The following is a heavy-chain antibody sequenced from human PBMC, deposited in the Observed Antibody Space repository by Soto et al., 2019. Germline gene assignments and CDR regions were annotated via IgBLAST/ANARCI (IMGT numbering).Heavy chain of an antibody. CDR3: LRVVAIPGSPHN. V-gene: IGHV1-69*12. CDR2: IVPIVDTS. Sequence: QVQLVQSGAEVRQPASSVKVSCKTSGGTFSSYAISWVRQAPGQGLEWMGGIVPIVDTSTYAQKLEGRVTITAGESTSTVYMELSSLRSDDTAVYYCLRVVAIPGSPHNWCQGTLVTVSS. D-gene: IGHD2-15*01. J-gene: IGHJ1*01. CDR1: GGTFSSYA.